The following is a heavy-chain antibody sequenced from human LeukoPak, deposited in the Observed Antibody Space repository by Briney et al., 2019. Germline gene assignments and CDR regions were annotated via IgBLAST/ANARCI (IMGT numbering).Heavy chain of an antibody. CDR3: ATGPGYCSSTSCYFSFQH. CDR2: FDPEDGET. J-gene: IGHJ1*01. D-gene: IGHD2-2*01. V-gene: IGHV1-24*01. CDR1: GYTLTELS. Sequence: ASVNVSCKVSGYTLTELSMHWVRQAPGKGLEWMGGFDPEDGETIYAQKFQGRVTMTEDTSTDTAYMELSSLRSEDTAVYYCATGPGYCSSTSCYFSFQHWGQGTLVTVSS.